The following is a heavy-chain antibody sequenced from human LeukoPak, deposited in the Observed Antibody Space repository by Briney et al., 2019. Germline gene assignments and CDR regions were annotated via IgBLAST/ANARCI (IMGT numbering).Heavy chain of an antibody. J-gene: IGHJ6*03. CDR1: GFTVSSNY. V-gene: IGHV3-23*01. CDR3: AKDLLSISPRGYMDV. D-gene: IGHD2/OR15-2a*01. CDR2: ISGSGGST. Sequence: PGGSLRLSCAASGFTVSSNYMTWVRQAPGKGLEWVSAISGSGGSTYYADSVKGRFTISRDNSKNTLYLQMNSLRAEDTAVYYCAKDLLSISPRGYMDVWGKGTTVTVSS.